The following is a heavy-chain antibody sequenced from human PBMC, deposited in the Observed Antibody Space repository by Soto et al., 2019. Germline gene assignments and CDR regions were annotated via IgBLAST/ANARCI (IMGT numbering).Heavy chain of an antibody. J-gene: IGHJ4*02. Sequence: QVQLQQWGAGLLKPSETLSLTCAVYGGSFSGYYWSWIRQPPGKGLEWIGEINHSGSTNYNPSLKSRVTTSVDTSKNQFSLKLSSVTAADTAVYYCARGKIGYCSGGSCYYYFDYWGQGTLVTVSS. D-gene: IGHD2-15*01. CDR3: ARGKIGYCSGGSCYYYFDY. CDR1: GGSFSGYY. V-gene: IGHV4-34*01. CDR2: INHSGST.